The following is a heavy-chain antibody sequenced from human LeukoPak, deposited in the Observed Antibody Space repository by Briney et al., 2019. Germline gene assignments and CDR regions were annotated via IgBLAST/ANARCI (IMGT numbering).Heavy chain of an antibody. CDR2: INPSSGST. V-gene: IGHV1-46*01. Sequence: ASVKVSCKASGYTFTTFYMHWVRQAPGQGLEWMGIINPSSGSTSYAQKFQSRVTMTRGTSTSTVYMELSSLRSEDTAVYYCARVPWANYYDIYFDYWGQGTLVTVSS. J-gene: IGHJ4*02. D-gene: IGHD3-22*01. CDR3: ARVPWANYYDIYFDY. CDR1: GYTFTTFY.